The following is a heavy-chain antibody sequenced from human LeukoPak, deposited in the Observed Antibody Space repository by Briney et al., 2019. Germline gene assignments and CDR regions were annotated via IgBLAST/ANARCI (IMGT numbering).Heavy chain of an antibody. CDR3: ARGGDYDYYTLGY. D-gene: IGHD1-26*01. CDR2: INHSGST. Sequence: SETLSLTCAVYGGSFSGYYWSWIRQPPGKGLEWIGEINHSGSTNYNPSLKSRVTISVDTSKNQSSLKLSSVTAADTAVYYCARGGDYDYYTLGYWGQGTLVTVSS. J-gene: IGHJ4*02. CDR1: GGSFSGYY. V-gene: IGHV4-34*01.